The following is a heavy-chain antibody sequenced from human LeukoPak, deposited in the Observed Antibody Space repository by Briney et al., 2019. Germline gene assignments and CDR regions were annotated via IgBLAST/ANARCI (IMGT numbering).Heavy chain of an antibody. Sequence: PSETLSLTCTVSGGSISSGSYYWSWIRQPAGKGLEWIGRIYTSGSTNYNPSLKSRVTISVDTSKDQFSLKLSSVTAADTAVYYCARGARYYDILTGYQPPYFQHWGQGTLVTVSS. V-gene: IGHV4-61*02. D-gene: IGHD3-9*01. CDR2: IYTSGST. CDR1: GGSISSGSYY. CDR3: ARGARYYDILTGYQPPYFQH. J-gene: IGHJ1*01.